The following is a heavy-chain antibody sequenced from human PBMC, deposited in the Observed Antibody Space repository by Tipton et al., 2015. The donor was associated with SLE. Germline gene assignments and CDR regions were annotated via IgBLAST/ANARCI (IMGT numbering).Heavy chain of an antibody. CDR2: INPNSGAT. J-gene: IGHJ4*02. V-gene: IGHV1-2*06. Sequence: QVQLVQSGAELKKPGASVKVSCKASGYTFSGYYMHWVRQAPGQGPEWMGRINPNSGATEYTQKFQGRVTMTWDTSISTAYMDLIRLTSDDTAVYYCARARYTYGYCIDYWGQGTLVTVSS. D-gene: IGHD5-18*01. CDR1: GYTFSGYY. CDR3: ARARYTYGYCIDY.